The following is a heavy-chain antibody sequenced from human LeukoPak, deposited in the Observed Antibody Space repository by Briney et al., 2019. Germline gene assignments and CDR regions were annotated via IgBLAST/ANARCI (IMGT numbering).Heavy chain of an antibody. Sequence: GESLKISCRGSGYRFTTYWIGWVRQMPGKGLEWMGVIFPSDSDTRYSPSFQGQVTMSADTSLNTAYLQWSGLKASDTAMYYCARGSYGQGSAEYSKHWGPGTLVTVSS. D-gene: IGHD4-17*01. CDR2: IFPSDSDT. J-gene: IGHJ1*01. CDR1: GYRFTTYW. V-gene: IGHV5-51*01. CDR3: ARGSYGQGSAEYSKH.